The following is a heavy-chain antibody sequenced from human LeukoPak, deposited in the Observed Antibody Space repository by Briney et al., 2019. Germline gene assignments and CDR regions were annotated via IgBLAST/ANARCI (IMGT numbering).Heavy chain of an antibody. V-gene: IGHV4-59*01. J-gene: IGHJ4*02. CDR3: ASGITFGGVIDRFDY. CDR2: IYYSGST. CDR1: GGSISSYY. Sequence: SETLSLTCTVSGGSISSYYWSWIRQPPGKGLEWIGYIYYSGSTNYNPSLKSRVTISVDTSKNQFSLKLSSVTAADTAVYYCASGITFGGVIDRFDYWGQGTLVTVSS. D-gene: IGHD3-16*02.